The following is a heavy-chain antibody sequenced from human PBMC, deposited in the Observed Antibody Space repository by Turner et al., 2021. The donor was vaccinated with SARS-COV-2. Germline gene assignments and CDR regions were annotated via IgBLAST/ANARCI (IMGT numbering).Heavy chain of an antibody. V-gene: IGHV3-21*01. J-gene: IGHJ6*02. D-gene: IGHD1-20*01. CDR3: ARDRIVRNWNDVPKPTYGMDV. CDR2: ISSRSNYI. Sequence: EVQLVESGGGLVTPGGSLSLSCAASGFTFSSYSMNWVRQAPGKGLEWVSSISSRSNYIYYADSGKGRFTISRDNAKNSLYLQMNSLRAEDTAVYYCARDRIVRNWNDVPKPTYGMDVWGQGTTVTVSS. CDR1: GFTFSSYS.